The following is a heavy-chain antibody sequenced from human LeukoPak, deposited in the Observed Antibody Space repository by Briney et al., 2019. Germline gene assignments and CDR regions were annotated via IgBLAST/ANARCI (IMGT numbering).Heavy chain of an antibody. CDR1: GYTYTSYG. CDR3: ATDRRWRRAPTTPYFSYGMDV. D-gene: IGHD5-24*01. J-gene: IGHJ6*02. V-gene: IGHV1-18*01. CDR2: ISAYNGNT. Sequence: EASVKVSCKASGYTYTSYGINWVRQAPGQGLEWMGWISAYNGNTNYARKFQGRVTMTTDTSTRTVYMELRSLRSEDTAVYYCATDRRWRRAPTTPYFSYGMDVWGQGTTVTVS.